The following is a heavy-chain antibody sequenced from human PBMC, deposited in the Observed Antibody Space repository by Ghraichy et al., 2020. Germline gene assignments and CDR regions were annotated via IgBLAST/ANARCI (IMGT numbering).Heavy chain of an antibody. Sequence: GGSLRLSCAASGFTFSTYSMNWVRQAPGKGLEWVSITSSGSSYVKYADSVKGRFTISRDNAKNSLYLQMNSLRAEDTAVYYCARKPIAAGDHWYFDLWGRGTLVTVSS. CDR3: ARKPIAAGDHWYFDL. D-gene: IGHD6-13*01. J-gene: IGHJ2*01. V-gene: IGHV3-21*01. CDR1: GFTFSTYS. CDR2: TSSGSSYV.